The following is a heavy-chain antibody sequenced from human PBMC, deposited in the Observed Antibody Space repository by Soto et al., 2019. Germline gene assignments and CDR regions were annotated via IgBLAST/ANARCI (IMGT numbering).Heavy chain of an antibody. CDR1: GYTFINYN. D-gene: IGHD3-16*01. Sequence: ASVKVSCKASGYTFINYNIFWVRQAPGQGLEWMGWMSTNSGDTGYAQKFQGRVTMTRNTSISTAYMELSSLRSEGTAVYYCARGPGMITFGRNDYWGQGTLVTVSS. V-gene: IGHV1-8*02. CDR3: ARGPGMITFGRNDY. J-gene: IGHJ4*02. CDR2: MSTNSGDT.